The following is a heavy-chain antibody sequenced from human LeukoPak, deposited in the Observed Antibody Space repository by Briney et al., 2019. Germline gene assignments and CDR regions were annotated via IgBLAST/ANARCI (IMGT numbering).Heavy chain of an antibody. D-gene: IGHD2-15*01. Sequence: SETLSLTCTVSGGSISSYFCSWIRQPAGKGLEWIGHIDTSGSINYNPSLKSRVTMSVDRSKNQFSLKLRSVTAADTAVYYCARVGSLSRGRNWVDPWGQGTLVIVS. CDR3: ARVGSLSRGRNWVDP. V-gene: IGHV4-4*07. CDR2: IDTSGSI. J-gene: IGHJ5*02. CDR1: GGSISSYF.